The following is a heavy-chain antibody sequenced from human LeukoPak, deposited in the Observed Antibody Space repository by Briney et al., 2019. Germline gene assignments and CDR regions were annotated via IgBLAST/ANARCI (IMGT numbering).Heavy chain of an antibody. D-gene: IGHD3-22*01. Sequence: GGSLRLSCAASGFTVSSNYMSCVRQAPGKGLEGVSVIYSGGSTYYADSVKGRFTISRDNSKNTLYLQINSLRAEDTAVYYCARGNYYDSSSFNYWGQGTLVTVSS. J-gene: IGHJ4*02. V-gene: IGHV3-66*01. CDR2: IYSGGST. CDR3: ARGNYYDSSSFNY. CDR1: GFTVSSNY.